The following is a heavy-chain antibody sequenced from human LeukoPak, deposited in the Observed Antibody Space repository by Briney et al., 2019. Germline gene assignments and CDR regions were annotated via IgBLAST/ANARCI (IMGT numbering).Heavy chain of an antibody. V-gene: IGHV3-23*01. CDR3: AKDQSPLDTAMVCDY. Sequence: PGGSPRLSCAASGFTFSSYAMSWVRQAPGKGLEWVSAISGSGGSTYYADSVRGRFTISRDNSKNTLYLQMNSLRAEDTAVYYCAKDQSPLDTAMVCDYWGQGTLVTVSS. CDR1: GFTFSSYA. J-gene: IGHJ4*02. CDR2: ISGSGGST. D-gene: IGHD5-18*01.